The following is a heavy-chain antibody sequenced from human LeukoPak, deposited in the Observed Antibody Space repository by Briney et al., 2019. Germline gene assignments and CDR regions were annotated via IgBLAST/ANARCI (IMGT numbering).Heavy chain of an antibody. D-gene: IGHD1-26*01. CDR3: ARVSGGSTYRAFDI. V-gene: IGHV3-21*01. J-gene: IGHJ3*02. CDR2: ISSSSSYI. Sequence: PGGSLRLSCAASGFTFSIYAMSWVRQAPGKGLEWVSSISSSSSYIYYADSVKGRFTISRDNAKNSLYLQMNSLRAEDTAVYYCARVSGGSTYRAFDIWGQGTMVTVSS. CDR1: GFTFSIYA.